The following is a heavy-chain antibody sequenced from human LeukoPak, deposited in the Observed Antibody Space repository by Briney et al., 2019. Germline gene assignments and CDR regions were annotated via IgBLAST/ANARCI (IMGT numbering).Heavy chain of an antibody. CDR1: GFTFDDYA. D-gene: IGHD5-12*01. CDR3: AKGGGYSGYESDWSKDYFDY. J-gene: IGHJ4*02. Sequence: GGSLRLSCAASGFTFDDYAMHWVRQAPGKGLEWVSGISWNSGSIGYADSVKGRFTTSRDNAKKSLYLQMNSLRAEDTALYYCAKGGGYSGYESDWSKDYFDYWGQGTLVSVSS. V-gene: IGHV3-9*01. CDR2: ISWNSGSI.